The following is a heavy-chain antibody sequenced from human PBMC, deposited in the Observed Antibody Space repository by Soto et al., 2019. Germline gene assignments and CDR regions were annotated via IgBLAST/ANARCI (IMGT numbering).Heavy chain of an antibody. Sequence: QVQLQESGPGLVKPSETLSLTCTVSSGSISGYYWNWIRQPPGKGLEWIGYIYNTGTSYNPSLKSRVTIAVDTSKNQFSLKLSSVTAADTAVYYCARGGVATIRTYVDYWGQGTLVTVSS. CDR3: ARGGVATIRTYVDY. CDR2: IYNTGT. CDR1: SGSISGYY. D-gene: IGHD5-12*01. J-gene: IGHJ4*02. V-gene: IGHV4-59*01.